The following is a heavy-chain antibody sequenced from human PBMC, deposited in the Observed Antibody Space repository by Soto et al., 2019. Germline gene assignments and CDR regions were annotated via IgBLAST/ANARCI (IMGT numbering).Heavy chain of an antibody. Sequence: AETLSLTCSVAGGCFNSGNYSWSWILHPPGKGLEWIGYVYHTVRTIYNPSLKSRVSISMDTSKNQVSLNLDSVTAADTAVYFCARHFAYFYCLGKENLVTVSA. CDR1: GGCFNSGNYS. CDR3: ARHFAYFYC. V-gene: IGHV4-61*01. D-gene: IGHD3-3*02. J-gene: IGHJ4*02. CDR2: VYHTVRT.